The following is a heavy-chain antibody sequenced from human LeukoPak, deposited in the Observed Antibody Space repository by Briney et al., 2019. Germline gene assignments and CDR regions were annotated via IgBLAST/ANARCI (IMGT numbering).Heavy chain of an antibody. V-gene: IGHV3-9*01. Sequence: GGSLRLSCAASGFTFDDYAMHWVRQAPGKGLEWVSGISWNSGSIGYADSVKGRFTISRDNAKNSLYLQMNSLRAEDTALYYCAKDSIYGDLDYWGQGTLVTVSS. CDR2: ISWNSGSI. J-gene: IGHJ4*02. D-gene: IGHD4-17*01. CDR1: GFTFDDYA. CDR3: AKDSIYGDLDY.